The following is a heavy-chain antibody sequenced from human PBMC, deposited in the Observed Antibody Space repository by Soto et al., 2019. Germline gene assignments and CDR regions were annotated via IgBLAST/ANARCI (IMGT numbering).Heavy chain of an antibody. CDR3: ARDLTQGLDV. J-gene: IGHJ6*02. V-gene: IGHV1-18*01. CDR2: INTYNGYT. Sequence: QVHLVQSGAEVKKPGASVKVSCKASGYTFTSCGISWVRQAPGQGLEWMGLINTYNGYTKYPQNFQGRVTMTTDTSTGTVYMELRSLTSYDTAVYYCARDLTQGLDVWGQGTTVTVSS. CDR1: GYTFTSCG. D-gene: IGHD7-27*01.